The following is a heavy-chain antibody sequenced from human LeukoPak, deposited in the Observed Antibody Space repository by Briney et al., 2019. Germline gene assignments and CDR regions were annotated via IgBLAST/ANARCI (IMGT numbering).Heavy chain of an antibody. CDR1: GGTFSSYA. CDR2: IIPIFGTA. Sequence: ASVKVSCKASGGTFSSYAISWVRQAPGQGLEWMGRIIPIFGTANYAQKFQGRVTITTDESTSTAYMELSSLRSEDTAVYYCAREFGLWGGDSGGYSVWGQGTLVAVSS. J-gene: IGHJ4*02. CDR3: AREFGLWGGDSGGYSV. V-gene: IGHV1-69*05. D-gene: IGHD3-22*01.